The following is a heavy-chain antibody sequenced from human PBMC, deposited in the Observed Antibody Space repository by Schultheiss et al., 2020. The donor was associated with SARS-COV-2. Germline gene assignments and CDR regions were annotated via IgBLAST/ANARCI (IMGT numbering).Heavy chain of an antibody. V-gene: IGHV3-7*01. CDR3: TREVAGTSYYGMDV. J-gene: IGHJ6*02. CDR2: IKQDGSEK. D-gene: IGHD6-19*01. Sequence: GGSLRLSCAASGFTFRSYWMSWVRQAPGKGLEWVANIKQDGSEKYYVDSVKGRFTISRDNAKNSLYLQMNSLRAEDTAVYYCTREVAGTSYYGMDVWGQGTTVTVSS. CDR1: GFTFRSYW.